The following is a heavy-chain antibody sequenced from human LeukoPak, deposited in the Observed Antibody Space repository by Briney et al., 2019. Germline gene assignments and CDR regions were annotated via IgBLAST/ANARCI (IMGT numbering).Heavy chain of an antibody. CDR3: AEDARSIAVAGSQFDY. D-gene: IGHD6-19*01. J-gene: IGHJ4*02. V-gene: IGHV3-9*01. CDR1: GFTFDDYA. CDR2: ISWNSGSI. Sequence: GGSLRLSCAASGFTFDDYAMHWVRQAPGKGLEWVSGISWNSGSIGYADSVKGRFTISRDNAKNSLYLQMNSLRAEDTALYYCAEDARSIAVAGSQFDYWGQGTLVTVSS.